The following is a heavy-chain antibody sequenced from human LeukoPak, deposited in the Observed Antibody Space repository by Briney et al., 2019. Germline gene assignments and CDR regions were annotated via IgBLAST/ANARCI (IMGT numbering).Heavy chain of an antibody. Sequence: GASVKVSCKASGYTFTGYYMQWVREAPGQGLEWMERINPNSGGTNYAQKFQGRVTMTRDTSISTAYMELSRLRSDDTAVYYCARGELGPNWFDPWGQGTLVTVSS. V-gene: IGHV1-2*06. CDR1: GYTFTGYY. CDR3: ARGELGPNWFDP. CDR2: INPNSGGT. J-gene: IGHJ5*02. D-gene: IGHD1-7*01.